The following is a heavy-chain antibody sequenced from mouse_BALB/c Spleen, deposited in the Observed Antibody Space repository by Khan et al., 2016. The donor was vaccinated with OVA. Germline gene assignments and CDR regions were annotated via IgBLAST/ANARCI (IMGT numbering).Heavy chain of an antibody. CDR2: ITYSGST. V-gene: IGHV3-2*02. D-gene: IGHD3-3*01. CDR1: GYSITSDYA. CDR3: SRGRAY. Sequence: VQLKESGPGLVKPSQSLSLTCTVTGYSITSDYAWNWIRQFPGNKLECMGYITYSGSTSYIPSLKSRISITRDTSKNQFFLQLNSVTSEDTATYCCSRGRAYWGQGTLVTVSA. J-gene: IGHJ3*01.